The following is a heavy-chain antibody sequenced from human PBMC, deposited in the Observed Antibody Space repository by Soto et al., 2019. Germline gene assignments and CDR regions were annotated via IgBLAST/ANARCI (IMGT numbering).Heavy chain of an antibody. Sequence: EVQLLESGGGLVQPGGSLRLYCAASGFTFSTYAMSWVRQAPGKGLEWVSAISGSGDSTFYADSVKGRFTISRDNSKNTLYLQMNNLRAEDTALYYCAKDHWGSYSGQGTLVTVSS. CDR1: GFTFSTYA. CDR2: ISGSGDST. J-gene: IGHJ4*02. CDR3: AKDHWGSY. V-gene: IGHV3-23*01. D-gene: IGHD3-16*01.